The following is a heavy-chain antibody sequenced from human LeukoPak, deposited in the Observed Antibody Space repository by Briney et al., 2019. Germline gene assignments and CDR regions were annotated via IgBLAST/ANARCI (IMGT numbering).Heavy chain of an antibody. CDR3: ARGDGYIQILDL. D-gene: IGHD5-24*01. Sequence: SETLSLTCSVSGGSISDSYWNWIRQPAGKGLEWIGRIYASGSTIYNPSLKSQVTISVDTSKNQFSLKLSSVTAADTAVYYCARGDGYIQILDLWGQGTLVTVSS. J-gene: IGHJ4*02. CDR2: IYASGST. CDR1: GGSISDSY. V-gene: IGHV4-4*07.